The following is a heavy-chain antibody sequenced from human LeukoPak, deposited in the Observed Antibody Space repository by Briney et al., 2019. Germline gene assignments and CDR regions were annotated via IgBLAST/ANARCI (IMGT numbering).Heavy chain of an antibody. CDR1: GFTFKDSG. D-gene: IGHD1-26*01. Sequence: GGCLRLFCAVTGFTFKDSGMRWVRLPARKWLEWVSSINWNGGRTDYADSVKGRFTISRDNAKNSLYLQLSSLRPEDTALYYCAKHMRATNTYSFFGLDVWGQGTTVTVSS. CDR3: AKHMRATNTYSFFGLDV. J-gene: IGHJ6*02. V-gene: IGHV3-20*04. CDR2: INWNGGRT.